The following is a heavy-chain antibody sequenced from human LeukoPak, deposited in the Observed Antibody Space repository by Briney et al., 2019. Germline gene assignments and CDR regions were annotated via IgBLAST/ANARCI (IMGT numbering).Heavy chain of an antibody. V-gene: IGHV4-59*08. Sequence: SETLSLTCTVSGGSISSYYWSWIRHPPGKGLEWIGYIYYSGSTNYNPSLKSRVTISVDTSKNQFSLKLSSVTAADTAVYYCARHMFWVAAGAFDYWGQGTLVTVSS. CDR1: GGSISSYY. D-gene: IGHD2-15*01. J-gene: IGHJ4*02. CDR3: ARHMFWVAAGAFDY. CDR2: IYYSGST.